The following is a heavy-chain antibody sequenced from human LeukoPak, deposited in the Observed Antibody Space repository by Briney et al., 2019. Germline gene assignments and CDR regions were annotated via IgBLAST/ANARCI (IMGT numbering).Heavy chain of an antibody. CDR2: IYPRDGST. V-gene: IGHV1-46*01. CDR3: ARDQEGFDY. CDR1: GYSFTNNY. Sequence: ASVKVSCKASGYSFTNNYIHWVRQAPGQGLEWMGMIYPRDGSTSYAQRFQDRVTVTRDTSTSTVHMELSGLRAEDTALYYCARDQEGFDYWGQGTLVTVSS. J-gene: IGHJ4*02.